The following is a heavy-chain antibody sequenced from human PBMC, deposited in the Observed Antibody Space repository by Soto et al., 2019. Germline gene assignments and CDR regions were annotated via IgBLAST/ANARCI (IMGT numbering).Heavy chain of an antibody. Sequence: LRLSCAASGFTFSSYAMHWVRQAPGKGLEYVSAISSNGGSTYYANSVKGRFTISRDNSENSLYLQMNSLGAEDTALYYCVRDQLYYYDIFGRPLNGFDIWGQGTMVTVSS. CDR3: VRDQLYYYDIFGRPLNGFDI. J-gene: IGHJ3*02. V-gene: IGHV3-64*01. CDR2: ISSNGGST. CDR1: GFTFSSYA. D-gene: IGHD3-22*01.